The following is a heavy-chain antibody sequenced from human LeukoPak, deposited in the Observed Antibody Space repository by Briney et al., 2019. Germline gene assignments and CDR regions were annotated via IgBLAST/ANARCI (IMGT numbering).Heavy chain of an antibody. CDR2: IKSKRDGETT. D-gene: IGHD2-15*01. Sequence: GGSLRLSCATSGFTFSHTRMSWVRQAPGQGLEWIGRIKSKRDGETTAYAAPVKGRFTISRDDAKNTLYLQMNSLRAEDTAVYYCARDGVVVAATPPYYFDYWGQGTLVTVSS. J-gene: IGHJ4*02. CDR3: ARDGVVVAATPPYYFDY. CDR1: GFTFSHTR. V-gene: IGHV3-15*01.